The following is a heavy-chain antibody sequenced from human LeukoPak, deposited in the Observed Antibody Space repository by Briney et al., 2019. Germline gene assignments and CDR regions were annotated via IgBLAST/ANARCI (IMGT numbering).Heavy chain of an antibody. CDR3: AKTVDHTYYYDSSGYSHFDY. Sequence: GGSLRLSCAASGFTFSSYAMHWVRQAPGKGLEWVAVISYDGSNKYYADSVKGRFTISRDNSKNTLYLQMNSLRAEDTAVYYCAKTVDHTYYYDSSGYSHFDYWGQGTLVTVSS. CDR2: ISYDGSNK. CDR1: GFTFSSYA. D-gene: IGHD3-22*01. J-gene: IGHJ4*02. V-gene: IGHV3-30-3*02.